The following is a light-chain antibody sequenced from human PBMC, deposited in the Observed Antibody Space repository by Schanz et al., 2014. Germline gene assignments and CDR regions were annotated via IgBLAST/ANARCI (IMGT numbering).Light chain of an antibody. CDR3: SSYAGSNNTWV. Sequence: QSALTQPRSVSGSPGQSVTISCTGTSSDVGGYNYVSWYQRLPREAPKLMIYEVSKPPSGVPDRFSGSKSGNTASLTVSGLQAEDEADYYCSSYAGSNNTWVFGGGTKRTVL. V-gene: IGLV2-8*01. J-gene: IGLJ3*02. CDR2: EVS. CDR1: SSDVGGYNY.